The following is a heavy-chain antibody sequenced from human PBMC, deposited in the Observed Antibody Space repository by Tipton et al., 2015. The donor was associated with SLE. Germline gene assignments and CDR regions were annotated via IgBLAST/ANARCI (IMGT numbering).Heavy chain of an antibody. CDR2: IYTSGST. Sequence: TLSLTCTVSGGSISDYFWSWIRQPPGKGLEWIGYIYTSGSTSYNPSLKSRVTMSVDTSKNVFSLRLTSVTAADTAVYYCAREEVFEVLGKGWFDPWGQGAPVTVSS. V-gene: IGHV4-4*09. D-gene: IGHD4-23*01. CDR1: GGSISDYF. CDR3: AREEVFEVLGKGWFDP. J-gene: IGHJ5*02.